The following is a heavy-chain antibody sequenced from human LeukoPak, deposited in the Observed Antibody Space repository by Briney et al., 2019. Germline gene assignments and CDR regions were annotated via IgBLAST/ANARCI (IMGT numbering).Heavy chain of an antibody. CDR2: IYRSGST. J-gene: IGHJ1*01. Sequence: PSETLSLTCTVSVGSISRGSYYWRWIRQAAGKMLECIGNIYRSGSTHYYPSLKSLVTISVDTSKYLFSMNLSSVTAADTSVYYCASVRYNGNTGVLHHWGQGTLVTVSS. CDR1: VGSISRGSYY. D-gene: IGHD1/OR15-1a*01. V-gene: IGHV4-61*10. CDR3: ASVRYNGNTGVLHH.